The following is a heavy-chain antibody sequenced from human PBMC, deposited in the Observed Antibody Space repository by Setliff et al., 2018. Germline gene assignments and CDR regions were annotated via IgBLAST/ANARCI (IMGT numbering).Heavy chain of an antibody. V-gene: IGHV1-69*05. Sequence: SVKVSCKASGYTFTNYGVSWVRQAPGQGLEWMGGIIPIFGTANYAQKFQGRVTITTDESTSTAYMELSSLRSEDTAVYYCARDLDYQYYYETSGRDAFDIWGLGTMVTVSS. CDR3: ARDLDYQYYYETSGRDAFDI. J-gene: IGHJ3*02. CDR1: GYTFTNYG. D-gene: IGHD3-22*01. CDR2: IIPIFGTA.